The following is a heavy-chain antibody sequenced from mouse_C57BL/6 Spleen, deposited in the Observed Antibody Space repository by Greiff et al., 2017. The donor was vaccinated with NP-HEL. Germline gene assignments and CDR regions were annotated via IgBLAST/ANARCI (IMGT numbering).Heavy chain of an antibody. V-gene: IGHV14-2*01. CDR1: GFNITDYY. D-gene: IGHD1-1*01. CDR2: IDPEDGET. J-gene: IGHJ4*01. CDR3: ARGDYYYGSSYWHYAMDY. Sequence: EVQLQQSGAELVKPGASVKLSCTASGFNITDYYMHWVKQRTEQGLEWIGRIDPEDGETKYAPKFQGKATITADTSSNTAYLQLSSLTSEDTAVYYCARGDYYYGSSYWHYAMDYWGQGTSVTVSS.